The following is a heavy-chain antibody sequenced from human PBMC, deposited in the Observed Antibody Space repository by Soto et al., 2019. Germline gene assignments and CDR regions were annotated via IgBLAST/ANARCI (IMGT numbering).Heavy chain of an antibody. J-gene: IGHJ4*02. CDR1: GLTVSRTQ. D-gene: IGHD1-1*01. CDR2: IYSAGST. V-gene: IGHV3-53*05. CDR3: VKVLTQSSWNDGLDS. Sequence: GGSLRLSCAVSGLTVSRTQMSWVRQAPGKGLQWVSVIYSAGSTYYANAVKGRFTTSRDNSKNSLYLHMNSLRTEDTAFYYCVKVLTQSSWNDGLDSWGQGTLVTVSS.